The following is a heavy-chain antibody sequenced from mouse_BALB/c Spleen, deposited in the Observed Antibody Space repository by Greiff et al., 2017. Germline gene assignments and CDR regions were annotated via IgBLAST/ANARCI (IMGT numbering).Heavy chain of an antibody. V-gene: IGHV1-7*01. CDR1: GYTFTSYW. Sequence: QVQLQQSGADLAKPGASVKMSCKASGYTFTSYWMHWVKQRPGQGLEWIGYINPSTGYTEYTQKVKDKATLTADNSSRTAYMQLSSLTSEDSAVYYCARSRGVRLFFDYWGQGTTLTVSS. CDR3: ARSRGVRLFFDY. D-gene: IGHD2-14*01. J-gene: IGHJ2*01. CDR2: INPSTGYT.